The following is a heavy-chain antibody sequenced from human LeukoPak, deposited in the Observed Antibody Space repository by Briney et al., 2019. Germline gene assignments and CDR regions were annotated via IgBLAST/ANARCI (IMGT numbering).Heavy chain of an antibody. CDR1: GYTFTKYG. D-gene: IGHD2-8*01. V-gene: IGHV1-18*01. CDR3: ASCHCTNGVCYGECEYFQH. Sequence: ASVKVSCKASGYTFTKYGITWVRQAPGQGLEWMGWVGTYTGKSNYAQNLQGRVTMTTDTSTRTAYMELGSLRSDDTAVYYCASCHCTNGVCYGECEYFQHWGQGTLVTVSS. J-gene: IGHJ1*01. CDR2: VGTYTGKS.